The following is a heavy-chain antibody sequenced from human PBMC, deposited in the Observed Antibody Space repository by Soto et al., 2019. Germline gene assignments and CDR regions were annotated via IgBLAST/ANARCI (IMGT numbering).Heavy chain of an antibody. D-gene: IGHD4-17*01. V-gene: IGHV3-33*01. CDR3: ARDDDYPDNGFDY. CDR2: ILNDASGH. J-gene: IGHJ4*02. Sequence: QVQLVESGGGMVQPGRSLRLSCAASGFTFSSYGMHWVRQFPGKGLEWVAVILNDASGHWYADSVKGRFTISRDNFENTLYLQMNGLRLEDTAMYYCARDDDYPDNGFDYWGQGTLVTVSS. CDR1: GFTFSSYG.